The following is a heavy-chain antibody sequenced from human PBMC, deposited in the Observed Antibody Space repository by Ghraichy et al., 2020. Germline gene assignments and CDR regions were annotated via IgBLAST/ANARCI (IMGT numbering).Heavy chain of an antibody. Sequence: ESLNISCSVSGGSVNSGTYSWSWIRQPPGKGLEWIGYIFYSGSTHYNPSLKSRVTISVDTPKNQFSLRLSSVTAADTPVYFCARVRGYNYGLLDYWGQETLVTVSS. V-gene: IGHV4-61*01. CDR3: ARVRGYNYGLLDY. CDR1: GGSVNSGTYS. D-gene: IGHD5-18*01. J-gene: IGHJ4*02. CDR2: IFYSGST.